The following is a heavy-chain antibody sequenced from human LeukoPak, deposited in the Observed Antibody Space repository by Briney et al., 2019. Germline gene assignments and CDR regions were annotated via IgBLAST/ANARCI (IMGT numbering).Heavy chain of an antibody. D-gene: IGHD2-8*01. V-gene: IGHV3-30*18. Sequence: PGGSLRLSCAASGFTFSSYGMHWGRQAPERGLEWGAVISYEGSKKNYTDSVKGRLTISRDNSKNPLYLQMNSLRAEDPAVYYCAKDSIVLMVHAHFDYWGQGTLVTVSS. CDR1: GFTFSSYG. J-gene: IGHJ4*02. CDR3: AKDSIVLMVHAHFDY. CDR2: ISYEGSKK.